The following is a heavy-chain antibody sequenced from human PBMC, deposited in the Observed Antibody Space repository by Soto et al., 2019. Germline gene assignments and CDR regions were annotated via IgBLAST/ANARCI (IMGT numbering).Heavy chain of an antibody. Sequence: SETLSLTCTVSGGSISSYYWSWIRQPPGKGLEWIGYIYYGGSTNYNPSLKSRVTISVDTSKNQFSLKLSSVTAADTAVYYCARDYYDSSGYSRGLYYYYGMDVWGQGTTVTVSS. V-gene: IGHV4-59*01. CDR3: ARDYYDSSGYSRGLYYYYGMDV. CDR1: GGSISSYY. J-gene: IGHJ6*02. D-gene: IGHD3-22*01. CDR2: IYYGGST.